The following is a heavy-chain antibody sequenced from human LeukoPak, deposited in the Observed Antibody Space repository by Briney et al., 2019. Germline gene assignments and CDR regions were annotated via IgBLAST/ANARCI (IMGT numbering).Heavy chain of an antibody. Sequence: GGSLRLSCAASGFTVSSNYMSWVRQAPGKGLEWVSVIYSGGSTYYADSVKGRFTISRDNSKNTLYLQMNSLRAGDTAVYYCASNIYYYGSGSYYPFDYWGQGTLVTVSS. V-gene: IGHV3-66*01. CDR2: IYSGGST. CDR3: ASNIYYYGSGSYYPFDY. J-gene: IGHJ4*02. D-gene: IGHD3-10*01. CDR1: GFTVSSNY.